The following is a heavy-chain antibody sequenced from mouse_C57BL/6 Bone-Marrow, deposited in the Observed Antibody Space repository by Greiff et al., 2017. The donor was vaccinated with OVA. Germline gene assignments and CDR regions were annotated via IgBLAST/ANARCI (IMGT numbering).Heavy chain of an antibody. Sequence: QVQLQQPGAELVKPGASVKVSCKASGYTFTSYWMHWVKHRPGQGLEWIGRIHPSDSDTNYNQKFKGKAPLTVDKSSSTAYMQLSSLTSEDSAVYYCGYGSSYPYYFDYWGQGTTLTVSS. CDR1: GYTFTSYW. V-gene: IGHV1-74*01. CDR3: GYGSSYPYYFDY. J-gene: IGHJ2*01. D-gene: IGHD1-1*01. CDR2: IHPSDSDT.